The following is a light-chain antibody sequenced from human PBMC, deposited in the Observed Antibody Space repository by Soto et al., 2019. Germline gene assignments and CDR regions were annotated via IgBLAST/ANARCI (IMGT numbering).Light chain of an antibody. V-gene: IGKV1-27*01. Sequence: DIQMTQSPSSLSASVGDRVTITCRASQGISNYLAWYQQKPGKVPKLLIYAASTLHSGVPSRFSGSGSGTDFTLTISRLQPEDVATYYCQKYNSALGTFGQGTKVEIK. J-gene: IGKJ1*01. CDR2: AAS. CDR3: QKYNSALGT. CDR1: QGISNY.